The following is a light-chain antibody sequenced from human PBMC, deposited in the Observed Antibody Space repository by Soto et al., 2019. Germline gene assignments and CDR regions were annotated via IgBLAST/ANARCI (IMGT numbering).Light chain of an antibody. CDR1: QTISRW. V-gene: IGKV1-5*01. J-gene: IGKJ5*01. Sequence: DIQLTQTLSTLSASVGDDVTITCWASQTISRWLAWYQQKPGRAPKLLIYDASTLESGVPSRFSGSGSETEFTLTISRLQPDDFATYFCHSRAFGQGTRLEI. CDR2: DAS. CDR3: HSRA.